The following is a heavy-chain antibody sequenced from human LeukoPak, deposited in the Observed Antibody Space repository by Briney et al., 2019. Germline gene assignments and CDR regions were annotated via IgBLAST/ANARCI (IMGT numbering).Heavy chain of an antibody. CDR1: GFTFSSYA. Sequence: PGRSLRLSCAASGFTFSSYAMHWVRQAPGKWLEWVAVISYYGSNKYYADSMKGRFTISRDNYKNTLYLKMNSLRAEDTAVYYCAREGNIADRLSATPDYWGQGTLVTVSS. J-gene: IGHJ4*02. V-gene: IGHV3-30*01. CDR2: ISYYGSNK. D-gene: IGHD6-6*01. CDR3: AREGNIADRLSATPDY.